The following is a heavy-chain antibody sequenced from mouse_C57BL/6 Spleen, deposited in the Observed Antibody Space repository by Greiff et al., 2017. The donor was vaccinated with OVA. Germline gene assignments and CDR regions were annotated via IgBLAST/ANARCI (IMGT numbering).Heavy chain of an antibody. J-gene: IGHJ2*01. Sequence: VQLQQSGAELVKPGASVKISCKASGYAFSSYWMNWVKQRPGKGLEWIGQIYPGDGDTNYNGKFKGKATLTADKSSSTAYMQLSSLTSEDSAVYFCARFSYYGSSLDYWGQGTTLTVSS. CDR1: GYAFSSYW. V-gene: IGHV1-80*01. D-gene: IGHD1-1*01. CDR3: ARFSYYGSSLDY. CDR2: IYPGDGDT.